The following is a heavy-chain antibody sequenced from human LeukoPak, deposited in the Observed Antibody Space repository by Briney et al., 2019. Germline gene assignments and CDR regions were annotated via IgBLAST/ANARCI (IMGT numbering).Heavy chain of an antibody. D-gene: IGHD3-10*01. CDR2: INHSGST. CDR1: GVSFCGYY. Sequence: SETLSLNCAVYGVSFCGYYWSWIRQPPGKGLEWIGEINHSGSTNYNPSLKSRVTISVDTSKNQFSLKLSSVTAADTAMYYCARAALYYYGSGSYYNYFDYWGQGTLVTVSS. V-gene: IGHV4-34*01. CDR3: ARAALYYYGSGSYYNYFDY. J-gene: IGHJ4*02.